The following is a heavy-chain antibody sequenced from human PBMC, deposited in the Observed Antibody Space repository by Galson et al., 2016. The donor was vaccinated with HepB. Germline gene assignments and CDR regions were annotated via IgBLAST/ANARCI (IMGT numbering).Heavy chain of an antibody. J-gene: IGHJ4*02. D-gene: IGHD2-2*01. V-gene: IGHV1-2*02. CDR3: ARKRETVLVAPSMGGFDY. CDR1: GYTFTDYY. CDR2: INPNSGVT. Sequence: SVKVSCKASGYTFTDYYVHWVRQAPGQGLEWMGWINPNSGVTAYAQKFQGRVTLTRDTSLSTTYMDLSGLRSDDAAVYYCARKRETVLVAPSMGGFDYWGQGTLVAVSS.